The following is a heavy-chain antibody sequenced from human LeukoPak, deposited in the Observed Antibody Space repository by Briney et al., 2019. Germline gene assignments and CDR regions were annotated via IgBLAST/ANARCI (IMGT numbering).Heavy chain of an antibody. CDR1: GFTFSIYA. V-gene: IGHV3-64D*09. D-gene: IGHD3-10*01. J-gene: IGHJ4*02. Sequence: GGSLRLSCSASGFTFSIYAMQWVRQAPGKGLEYVSSITGNGGGTYYADSVKGRFTISRDNSKNTLYLQMSSLRAEDTAIYYCVRDFGLAYWGQGTLVTVSS. CDR3: VRDFGLAY. CDR2: ITGNGGGT.